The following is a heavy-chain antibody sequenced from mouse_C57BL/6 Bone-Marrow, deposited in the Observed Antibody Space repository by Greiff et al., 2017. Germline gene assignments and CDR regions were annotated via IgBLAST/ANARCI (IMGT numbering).Heavy chain of an antibody. CDR1: GYTFTSYW. Sequence: QVQLKESGAELVKPGASVKLSCKASGYTFTSYWMHWVKQRPGQGLEWIGMIHPNSGSTNYNEKFKSKATLTVDKSSSTAYMQLSSLTSEDSAVYYCARFGDYFDYWGQGTTLTVSS. CDR2: IHPNSGST. V-gene: IGHV1-64*01. CDR3: ARFGDYFDY. J-gene: IGHJ2*01.